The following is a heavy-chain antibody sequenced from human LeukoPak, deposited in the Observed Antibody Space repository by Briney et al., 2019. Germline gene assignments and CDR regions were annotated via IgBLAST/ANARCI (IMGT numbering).Heavy chain of an antibody. J-gene: IGHJ4*02. CDR1: GFTFSVYN. CDR2: ISTGTNTI. D-gene: IGHD4-17*01. Sequence: GGSLRLSCAASGFTFSVYNINWVRQAPGKGLEWVSYISTGTNTIYYADSVKGRFTISRDNAKNSLYLQMSSLRDEDTAVYYCARCAYGEDYFDYWGQGTLVTVSS. V-gene: IGHV3-48*02. CDR3: ARCAYGEDYFDY.